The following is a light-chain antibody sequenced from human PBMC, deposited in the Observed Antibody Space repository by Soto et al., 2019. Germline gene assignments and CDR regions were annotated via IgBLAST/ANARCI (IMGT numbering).Light chain of an antibody. Sequence: DIQMTQSPSTLSASVGDRVTITCRASQSISSWLAWYQQKPGKAPNLLIYDVSNLESGVPSRFSGSGSGTEFTLTISSLQADDFATYYCQQYNSYSPWTFGQGTKGDIK. CDR1: QSISSW. J-gene: IGKJ1*01. CDR2: DVS. CDR3: QQYNSYSPWT. V-gene: IGKV1-5*01.